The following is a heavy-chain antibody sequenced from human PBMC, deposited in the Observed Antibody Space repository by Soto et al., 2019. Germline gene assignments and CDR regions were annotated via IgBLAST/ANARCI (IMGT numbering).Heavy chain of an antibody. CDR3: ARDLWGYCGTDCYPLDV. Sequence: QVQLQEWGPGLVKPSETLSLTCTVSGGSISRYYWSWIRQPPGKGLEWIGYMYNTGSTVYNPPFKSRVTISVDTSKNQFSLKLNSVTAADTAVYYCARDLWGYCGTDCYPLDVWGQGTTVTVSS. CDR1: GGSISRYY. J-gene: IGHJ6*02. D-gene: IGHD2-21*02. CDR2: MYNTGST. V-gene: IGHV4-59*01.